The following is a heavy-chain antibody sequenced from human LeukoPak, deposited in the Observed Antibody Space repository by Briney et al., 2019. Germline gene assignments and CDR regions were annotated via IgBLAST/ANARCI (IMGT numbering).Heavy chain of an antibody. CDR2: INPNSGGT. Sequence: ASVKVSCKXSGYTFTGYYMHWVQQAPGQGLEWMGRINPNSGGTNYAQKFQGRVTMTRDTSISTAYMELSRLRSDDTAVHYCARRGYSYGYGMSLWGQGTLVTVSS. CDR1: GYTFTGYY. D-gene: IGHD5-18*01. CDR3: ARRGYSYGYGMSL. J-gene: IGHJ4*02. V-gene: IGHV1-2*06.